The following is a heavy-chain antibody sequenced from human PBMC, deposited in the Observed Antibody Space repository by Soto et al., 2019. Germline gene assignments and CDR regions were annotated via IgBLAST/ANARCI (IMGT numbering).Heavy chain of an antibody. CDR3: SRGPHSTGLGSHAFYGMDV. D-gene: IGHD3-22*01. V-gene: IGHV1-69*01. CDR2: INPMVIEP. Sequence: QMRLVQSGAEVKKPGSSVKVSCKASGDTFSNFAFSWVRRAPGQGLEWMGGINPMVIEPDYAQKFRDRITIVADESTSTVYLELRSLRSDDTGVYFCSRGPHSTGLGSHAFYGMDVWGQGTTVTVTS. J-gene: IGHJ6*02. CDR1: GDTFSNFA.